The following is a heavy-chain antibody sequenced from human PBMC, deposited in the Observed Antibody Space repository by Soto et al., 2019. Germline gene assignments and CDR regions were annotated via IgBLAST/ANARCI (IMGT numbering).Heavy chain of an antibody. Sequence: EVQLLESGGGLVQPGGSLRLSCAASGFTFSSYAMSWVRQAPGKGLEWVSAISGSGGSTYYADSVKVRVTISRDNSKNTLYLQMNSLRVEDTAVYYCAKDPITLDNWFDPWCQGTLVTVSS. J-gene: IGHJ5*02. CDR3: AKDPITLDNWFDP. D-gene: IGHD3-10*01. V-gene: IGHV3-23*01. CDR1: GFTFSSYA. CDR2: ISGSGGST.